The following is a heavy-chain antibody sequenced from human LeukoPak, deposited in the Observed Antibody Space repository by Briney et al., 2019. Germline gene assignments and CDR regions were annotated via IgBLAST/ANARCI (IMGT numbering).Heavy chain of an antibody. CDR1: GFTFSSYG. V-gene: IGHV3-33*01. D-gene: IGHD1-26*01. Sequence: GRSLRLSCAASGFTFSSYGMHWVRQAPGKGLEWVAVIWYDGSNKYYADSVKGRFTISRDNYKNTLYLQMNSLRAEDTAVYYCAREKVGATTYYYYGMDVWGQGTTVTVSS. CDR2: IWYDGSNK. J-gene: IGHJ6*02. CDR3: AREKVGATTYYYYGMDV.